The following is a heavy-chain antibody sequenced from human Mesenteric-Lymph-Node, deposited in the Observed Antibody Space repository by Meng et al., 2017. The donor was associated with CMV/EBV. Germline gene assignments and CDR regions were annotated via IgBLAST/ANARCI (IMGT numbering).Heavy chain of an antibody. CDR2: IKTDGST. V-gene: IGHV3-74*01. CDR1: GFTFSRYW. Sequence: GGSLRLSCAASGFTFSRYWMHWVRQVPGKGLVWVSSIKTDGSTIYADSVKGRFTISRDNAQNTLYLEMNSLRAEDTAVYYCARDLGSTSCCSAFDIWGQGTMVTVSS. J-gene: IGHJ3*02. CDR3: ARDLGSTSCCSAFDI. D-gene: IGHD2-2*01.